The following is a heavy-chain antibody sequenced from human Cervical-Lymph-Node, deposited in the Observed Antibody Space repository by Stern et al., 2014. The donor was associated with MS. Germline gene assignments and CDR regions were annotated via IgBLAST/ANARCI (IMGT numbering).Heavy chain of an antibody. CDR3: ARKSLRGMDV. CDR1: VCTFSSYA. V-gene: IGHV1-69*01. D-gene: IGHD4-17*01. Sequence: VQLVESGAEVKEPGSSVKGSCKASVCTFSSYAISWGRQAPGQGLEWMGGIIPLFGTATYAQKFQGRVTITADESTSTAYMELSSLRSEDTAVYYCARKSLRGMDVWGQGTPVTVSS. J-gene: IGHJ6*02. CDR2: IIPLFGTA.